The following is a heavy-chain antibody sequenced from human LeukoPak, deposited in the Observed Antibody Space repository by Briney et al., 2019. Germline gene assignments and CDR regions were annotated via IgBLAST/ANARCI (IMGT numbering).Heavy chain of an antibody. CDR3: ANPPAYYYDSSGYLTDY. V-gene: IGHV3-23*01. Sequence: PGGSLRLSCAASGFTFSSYGMSWVRQAPGKGLEWVSAISGSGGSTYYADSVKGRFTISRDNSKNTLYLQMNSLRAEDTAVYYCANPPAYYYDSSGYLTDYWGQGTLVTVSS. J-gene: IGHJ4*02. D-gene: IGHD3-22*01. CDR1: GFTFSSYG. CDR2: ISGSGGST.